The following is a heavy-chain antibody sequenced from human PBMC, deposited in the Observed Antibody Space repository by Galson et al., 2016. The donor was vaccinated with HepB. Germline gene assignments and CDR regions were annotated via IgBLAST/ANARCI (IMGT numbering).Heavy chain of an antibody. CDR1: GFTFSSFG. V-gene: IGHV3-30*03. CDR2: ISSDGNNK. Sequence: SLRLSCAASGFTFSSFGMHWVRQAPGKGLEWVAVISSDGNNKYFADSVKGRFTISRDNSENTLYLQMTILRAEDTAVYYCATPLGYCSGGTCYGGYFYGMDVWGQGTTVIVSS. D-gene: IGHD2-15*01. CDR3: ATPLGYCSGGTCYGGYFYGMDV. J-gene: IGHJ6*02.